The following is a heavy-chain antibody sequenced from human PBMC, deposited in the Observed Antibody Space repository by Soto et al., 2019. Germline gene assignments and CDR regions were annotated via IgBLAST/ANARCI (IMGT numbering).Heavy chain of an antibody. J-gene: IGHJ6*03. V-gene: IGHV4-4*09. CDR1: GGSISSYY. Sequence: SETLSLTCTVSGGSISSYYWSWIRQPPGKGLEWIAYISDSGNTDYNPSLKSRVTISVDTSKKQFSLKLSSVTAADTAVYYCAGYGYSSGWYVPYYYYYMDVWGKGTTVTVSS. CDR2: ISDSGNT. CDR3: AGYGYSSGWYVPYYYYYMDV. D-gene: IGHD6-19*01.